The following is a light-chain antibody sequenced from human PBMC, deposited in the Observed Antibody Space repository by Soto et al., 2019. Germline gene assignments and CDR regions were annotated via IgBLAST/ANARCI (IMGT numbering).Light chain of an antibody. V-gene: IGKV1-9*01. Sequence: DLQLTQSPSFLSASVGDRVTITCRASQGISSYLAWYQQKPGKAPKLLIYAASTLQSGVPSRFSGSGSGTEFTLTFSSLQPEDFATYYCQQLNSSPITFGQGTRLDIK. CDR1: QGISSY. J-gene: IGKJ5*01. CDR2: AAS. CDR3: QQLNSSPIT.